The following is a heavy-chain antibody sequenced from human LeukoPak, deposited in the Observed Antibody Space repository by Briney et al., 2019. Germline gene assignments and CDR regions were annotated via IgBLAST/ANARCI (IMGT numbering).Heavy chain of an antibody. CDR3: AKSPHSSSWYGYFDY. V-gene: IGHV3-43*01. Sequence: PGGSLRLSCEASGFSFGDYNMHWVRQAPGKGLEWVSLISRNGAATKYADSVRGRFTVSRDNAKNSLYLQMNSLRAEDMALYYCAKSPHSSSWYGYFDYWGQGTLVTVSS. D-gene: IGHD6-13*01. CDR1: GFSFGDYN. CDR2: ISRNGAAT. J-gene: IGHJ4*02.